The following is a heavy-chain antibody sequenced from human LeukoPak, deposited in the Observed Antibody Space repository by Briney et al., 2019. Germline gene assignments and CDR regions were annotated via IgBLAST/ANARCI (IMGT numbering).Heavy chain of an antibody. CDR1: GYTFSIYG. J-gene: IGHJ4*02. CDR2: TSYNGNT. CDR3: ARHSGSGWQALGY. D-gene: IGHD6-19*01. V-gene: IGHV1-18*04. Sequence: ASVKVSCKASGYTFSIYGISWVRQAPGLGLEWMGWTSYNGNTNYAQKFQDRVTMTTDTSTTTAYMELRSLESDDTAVYYCARHSGSGWQALGYWGQGTLVTGSS.